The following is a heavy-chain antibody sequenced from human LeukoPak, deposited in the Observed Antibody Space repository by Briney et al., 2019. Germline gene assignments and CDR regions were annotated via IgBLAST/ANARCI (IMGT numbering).Heavy chain of an antibody. J-gene: IGHJ4*02. CDR2: ISGTGGST. V-gene: IGHV3-23*01. CDR3: AKVVAGNIDYYFDY. CDR1: GFTFSNYA. Sequence: GGSLRLSCAASGFTFSNYAMSWVRQAPGKGLEWVAGISGTGGSTHYADSVKGRFTISRDNSKNTVYLQMRNVRVEHTAVYYCAKVVAGNIDYYFDYWGQGILVAVSS. D-gene: IGHD2/OR15-2a*01.